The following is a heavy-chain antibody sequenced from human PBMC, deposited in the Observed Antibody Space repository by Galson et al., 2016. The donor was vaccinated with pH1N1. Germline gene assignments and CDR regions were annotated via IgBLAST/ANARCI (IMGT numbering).Heavy chain of an antibody. D-gene: IGHD5-12*01. Sequence: LRLSCAASGFTFTSYAMHWVRQAPGKGLEWVAVILYDGTNEYYADSVKGRFTISRDKTQSTVHLQMNSLRTEDTAVYYCARDSEYSGHEGFHWAQGTLVIVSS. CDR2: ILYDGTNE. V-gene: IGHV3-30*04. CDR1: GFTFTSYA. CDR3: ARDSEYSGHEGFH. J-gene: IGHJ4*02.